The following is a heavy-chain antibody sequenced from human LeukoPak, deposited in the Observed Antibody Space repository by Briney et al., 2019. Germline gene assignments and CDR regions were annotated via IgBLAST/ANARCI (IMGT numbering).Heavy chain of an antibody. J-gene: IGHJ4*02. V-gene: IGHV4-31*03. D-gene: IGHD5-18*01. Sequence: SQTLSLTCTVSGGSIGSGGYYWGWIRQHPGKGLEWIGYIYYSGSTYYNPSLKSRVTISVDTSKNQFSLKLSSVTAADTAVYYCARETAMVLRYFDYWGQGTLVTVSS. CDR2: IYYSGST. CDR1: GGSIGSGGYY. CDR3: ARETAMVLRYFDY.